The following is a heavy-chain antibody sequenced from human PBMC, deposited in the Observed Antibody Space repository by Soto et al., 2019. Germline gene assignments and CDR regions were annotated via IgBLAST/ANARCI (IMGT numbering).Heavy chain of an antibody. CDR2: IIPIFGTA. CDR1: GGTFSSYA. D-gene: IGHD6-13*01. J-gene: IGHJ6*02. CDR3: ASGSIAAAGKDHYYYYYGMDV. V-gene: IGHV1-69*13. Sequence: ASVKVSCKASGGTFSSYAISWVRQAPGQGLEWMGGIIPIFGTANYAQKFQGRVTITADESTSTAYMELSSLRSEDTAVYYCASGSIAAAGKDHYYYYYGMDVWGQGTTVTVSS.